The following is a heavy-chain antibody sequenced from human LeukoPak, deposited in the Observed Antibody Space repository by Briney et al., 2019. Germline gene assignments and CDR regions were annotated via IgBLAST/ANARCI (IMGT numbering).Heavy chain of an antibody. D-gene: IGHD1-26*01. CDR2: ISCDGINK. V-gene: IGHV3-21*01. CDR3: ARDWSSGTYYLDY. J-gene: IGHJ4*02. Sequence: GGSLRLTCAASGFAFSGYDMIWVGQPPGRELQWVSSISCDGINKHYAESVKRRFTITRDNAKNSLYLQMNSMRVEDTAVYFCARDWSSGTYYLDYWGQGTLVTVFS. CDR1: GFAFSGYD.